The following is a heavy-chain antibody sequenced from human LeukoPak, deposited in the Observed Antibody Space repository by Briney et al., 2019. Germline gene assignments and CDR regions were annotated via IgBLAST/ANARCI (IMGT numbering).Heavy chain of an antibody. J-gene: IGHJ4*02. D-gene: IGHD1-26*01. Sequence: SETLSLTCTVSGGSISSGGYYWSWIRQPPGKGLEWIGEINHSGSTNYNPYLKSRVTISVDTSKNQFSLKLSSVTAADTAVYYCARGDGSYSLDYWGQGTLVTVSS. CDR3: ARGDGSYSLDY. CDR1: GGSISSGGYY. CDR2: INHSGST. V-gene: IGHV4-39*07.